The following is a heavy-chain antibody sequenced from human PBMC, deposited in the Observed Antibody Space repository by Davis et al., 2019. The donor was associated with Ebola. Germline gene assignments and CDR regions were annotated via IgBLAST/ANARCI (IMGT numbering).Heavy chain of an antibody. J-gene: IGHJ5*02. CDR3: AREGITMVRGVIIASNWFDP. CDR2: IYSGGST. V-gene: IGHV3-66*01. CDR1: GFTVSSNY. D-gene: IGHD3-10*01. Sequence: GSLRLSCAASGFTVSSNYMSWVRQAPGKGLEWVSVIYSGGSTYYADSVKGRFTISRDNSKNTLYLQMNSLRAEDTAVYYCAREGITMVRGVIIASNWFDPWGQGTLVTVSS.